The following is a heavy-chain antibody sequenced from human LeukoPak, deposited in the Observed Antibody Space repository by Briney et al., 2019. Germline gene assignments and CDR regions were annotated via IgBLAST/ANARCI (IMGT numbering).Heavy chain of an antibody. Sequence: GGSLRLSCAASGFIFSDYSMNWVRRAPGKGLEWVSTISSISSYIKYADSVKGRFTISRDNAKNSLYLQMNSLRAEDTAVYYCYCAVEDYWGQGTLVTVSS. CDR2: ISSISSYI. D-gene: IGHD2-15*01. CDR1: GFIFSDYS. V-gene: IGHV3-21*01. CDR3: YCAVEDY. J-gene: IGHJ4*02.